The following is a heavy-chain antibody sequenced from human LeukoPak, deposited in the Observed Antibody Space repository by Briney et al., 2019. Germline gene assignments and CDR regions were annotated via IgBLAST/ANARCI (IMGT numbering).Heavy chain of an antibody. CDR3: VRGSYYLQYYFDY. J-gene: IGHJ4*02. Sequence: GGSLRLSCAASGFTFSSYDMYWVRHATRKGLEWVSAIGTAGDTYYPGSVKGRFTISRENAKNSLYLQMNSLRAGDTAVYYCVRGSYYLQYYFDYWGQGTLVTVSS. D-gene: IGHD1-26*01. CDR2: IGTAGDT. CDR1: GFTFSSYD. V-gene: IGHV3-13*01.